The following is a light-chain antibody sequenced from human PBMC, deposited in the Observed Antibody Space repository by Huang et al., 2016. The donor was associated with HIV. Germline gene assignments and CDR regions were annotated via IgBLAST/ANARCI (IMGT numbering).Light chain of an antibody. J-gene: IGKJ2*01. CDR1: QRIGVN. CDR2: GAS. V-gene: IGKV3-15*01. Sequence: EVMMTQSPATLSVSLGDKASLSCRASQRIGVNLAWYQQKPGQAPTRLIYGASGGSGTDFTLTIGSLQSEDSAVYFCQQYDKWPGTFGQGTRLQI. CDR3: QQYDKWPGT.